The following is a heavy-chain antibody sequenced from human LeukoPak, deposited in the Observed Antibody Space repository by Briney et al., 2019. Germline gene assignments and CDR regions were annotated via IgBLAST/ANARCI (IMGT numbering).Heavy chain of an antibody. CDR1: GFTFSSYE. D-gene: IGHD6-13*01. V-gene: IGHV3-48*03. CDR3: ARVGYSGSWYRKYYFDY. Sequence: GGSLRLSCAASGFTFSSYEMNWVRQAPGKGLEWVSYISSSGSTIYYADSVKGRFTISRDNAKNSLYLQMNSLRAEDTAVYYCARVGYSGSWYRKYYFDYWGQGTLVTVSS. J-gene: IGHJ4*02. CDR2: ISSSGSTI.